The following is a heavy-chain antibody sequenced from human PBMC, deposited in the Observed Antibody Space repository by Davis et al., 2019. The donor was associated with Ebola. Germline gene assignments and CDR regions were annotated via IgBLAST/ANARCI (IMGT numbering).Heavy chain of an antibody. V-gene: IGHV3-13*01. Sequence: PGGSLRLSCAASGFTFRSYDMHWVRQATGKGLEWVSAIGAAGDTYYPVSVKGRFTISRENAKNSLYLQMNSLIAEDTAVYYCARAGFGSTWFDCWGQGILVTVSS. CDR1: GFTFRSYD. J-gene: IGHJ5*01. CDR2: IGAAGDT. CDR3: ARAGFGSTWFDC. D-gene: IGHD6-13*01.